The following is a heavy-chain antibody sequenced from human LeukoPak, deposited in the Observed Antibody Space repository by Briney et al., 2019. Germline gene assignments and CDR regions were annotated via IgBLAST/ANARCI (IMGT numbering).Heavy chain of an antibody. CDR3: ARQLFTASRHFDS. CDR2: IYHTGST. Sequence: PSETLSLTCGVSGYSISIGYYWGWIRQPPGKGLQWVGTIYHTGSTYYKPSLKSRVTISVDTSKTQFSLKLSSVTAADTAVYYCARQLFTASRHFDSWGQGTLVTVSS. J-gene: IGHJ4*02. CDR1: GYSISIGYY. V-gene: IGHV4-38-2*01. D-gene: IGHD3-10*01.